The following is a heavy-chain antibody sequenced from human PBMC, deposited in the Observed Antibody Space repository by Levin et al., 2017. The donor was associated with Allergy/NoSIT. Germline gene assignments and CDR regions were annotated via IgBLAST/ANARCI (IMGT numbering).Heavy chain of an antibody. CDR2: IYYSGST. CDR1: GGSISSGGYY. Sequence: PSQTLSLTCTVSGGSISSGGYYWSWIRQHPGKGLEWIGYIYYSGSTYYNPSLKSRVTISVDTSKNQFSLKLSSVTAADTAVYYCARVYGRYCSSTSCPNFDYWGQGTLVTVSS. CDR3: ARVYGRYCSSTSCPNFDY. D-gene: IGHD2-2*01. V-gene: IGHV4-31*03. J-gene: IGHJ4*02.